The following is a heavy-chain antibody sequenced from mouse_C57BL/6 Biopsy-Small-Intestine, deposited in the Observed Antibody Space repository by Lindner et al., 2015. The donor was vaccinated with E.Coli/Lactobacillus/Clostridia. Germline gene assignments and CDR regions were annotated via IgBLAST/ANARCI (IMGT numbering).Heavy chain of an antibody. J-gene: IGHJ2*01. CDR1: GFTFSSYA. Sequence: VQLQESGGGLVKPGGSLKLSCAASGFTFSSYAMSWVRQTPEKRLEWVATISDGGSYTYYPDNVKGRFTISRDNAKNNLYLQMSYLKSEDTAMYYCASTSYYFDYWGQGTTLTVSS. CDR3: ASTSYYFDY. CDR2: ISDGGSYT. V-gene: IGHV5-4*01.